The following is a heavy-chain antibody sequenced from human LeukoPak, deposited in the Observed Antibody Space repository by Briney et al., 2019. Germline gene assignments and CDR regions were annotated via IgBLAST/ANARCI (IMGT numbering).Heavy chain of an antibody. CDR3: ARVVPYSGSPFDY. J-gene: IGHJ4*02. D-gene: IGHD1-26*01. Sequence: GGSLRLSCSASGFTFSSSWMTWVRQAPGKGLEWVASIREDGSEKTSVDSVKGRFTISRDNAKNSLYLQMDSLRAEDTAVYYCARVVPYSGSPFDYWGQGTLVTVSS. V-gene: IGHV3-7*01. CDR2: IREDGSEK. CDR1: GFTFSSSW.